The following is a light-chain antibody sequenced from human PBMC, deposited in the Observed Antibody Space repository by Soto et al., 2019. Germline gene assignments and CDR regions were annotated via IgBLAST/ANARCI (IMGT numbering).Light chain of an antibody. V-gene: IGLV2-14*03. CDR2: DVS. CDR3: SSYTSSSTYV. Sequence: QSVLTQPASVSESPGQSITISCTGTRSDVGGYNYVSWYQQHPGKAPKLMIYDVSNRPSGVSNRVSGSKSGNTASLTISGLQAEDEADYYCSSYTSSSTYVFGTGTKVTVL. CDR1: RSDVGGYNY. J-gene: IGLJ1*01.